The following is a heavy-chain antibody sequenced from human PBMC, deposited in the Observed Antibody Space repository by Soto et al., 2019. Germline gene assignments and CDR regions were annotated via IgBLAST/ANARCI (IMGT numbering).Heavy chain of an antibody. CDR2: ISAYNGNT. Sequence: ASVKVSCKASGYTFTSYGISWVRQAPGQGLEWMGWISAYNGNTNYAQKLQGRVTMTTDTSTSTAYMELRSLRSVDTAVYYCARDYSNYQLNWFDPWGQGTLVTVSS. D-gene: IGHD4-4*01. CDR1: GYTFTSYG. CDR3: ARDYSNYQLNWFDP. J-gene: IGHJ5*02. V-gene: IGHV1-18*01.